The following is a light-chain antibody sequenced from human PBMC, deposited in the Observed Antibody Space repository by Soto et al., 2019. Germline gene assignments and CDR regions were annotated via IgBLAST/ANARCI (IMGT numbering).Light chain of an antibody. V-gene: IGLV2-14*01. CDR1: SSDVGGYNY. J-gene: IGLJ1*01. CDR3: SSYTSSSIDYV. CDR2: EVS. Sequence: QSALTQPASVSGSPGQSITISCTGTSSDVGGYNYVSWYQQHPGKAPKLMIYEVSNRPSGVSNRFSGSKSGNTASLTISGLQAEDEADYSCSSYTSSSIDYVFVTGTKLTVL.